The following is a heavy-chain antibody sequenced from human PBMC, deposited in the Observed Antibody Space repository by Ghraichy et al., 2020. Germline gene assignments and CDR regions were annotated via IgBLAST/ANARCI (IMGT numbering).Heavy chain of an antibody. Sequence: GGSLRLSCAASGFTFSDYYMSWIRQAPGKGLEWVSYISSSGDNMYYADSVKGRFTISRDNAKNSLYLQMNSLTAEDTAVYYCARERASVNYWGQGTLVTVSS. D-gene: IGHD2-8*01. CDR1: GFTFSDYY. J-gene: IGHJ4*02. V-gene: IGHV3-11*01. CDR2: ISSSGDNM. CDR3: ARERASVNY.